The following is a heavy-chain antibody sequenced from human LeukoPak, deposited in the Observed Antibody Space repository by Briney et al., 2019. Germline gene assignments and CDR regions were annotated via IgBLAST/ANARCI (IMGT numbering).Heavy chain of an antibody. Sequence: GGTLRLSCAASGFTFSSYGMNWVRQAPGKGLEWVSYISSSGSTIYYADSVRGRFTISRDNAKNSLYLQMNSLRAEDTAVYYCAELGITMIGGVWGKGTTVTISS. CDR2: ISSSGSTI. D-gene: IGHD3-10*02. CDR1: GFTFSSYG. J-gene: IGHJ6*04. CDR3: AELGITMIGGV. V-gene: IGHV3-48*04.